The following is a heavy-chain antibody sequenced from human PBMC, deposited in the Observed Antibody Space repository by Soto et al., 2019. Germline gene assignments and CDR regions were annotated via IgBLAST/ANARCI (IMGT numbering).Heavy chain of an antibody. D-gene: IGHD3-22*01. CDR1: GFTFSTYG. V-gene: IGHV3-30*18. CDR3: AKDNGKVVVIRVHY. CDR2: LSYDGSNE. J-gene: IGHJ4*02. Sequence: QVQLVESGGGVVQPGRSLRLSCAASGFTFSTYGMHWVRQAPGKGLEWVAVLSYDGSNENYAASVRGRFTISRDNSKNTQYLQLNSMRPEYTAVYYCAKDNGKVVVIRVHYWGQGTLVTVSS.